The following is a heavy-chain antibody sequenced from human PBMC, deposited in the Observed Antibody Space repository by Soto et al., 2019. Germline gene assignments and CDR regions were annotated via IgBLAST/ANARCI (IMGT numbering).Heavy chain of an antibody. J-gene: IGHJ4*02. CDR1: GGSISGYY. V-gene: IGHV4-59*01. Sequence: SETLSLTCTVSGGSISGYYWSWIRQPPGKGLEWIGSIYYSGSTYYNPSLKSRVTILEDTSKNQFSLKLNSVTAADTAVYYCAREGRMGTFDYWGQGALVTVSS. CDR3: AREGRMGTFDY. CDR2: IYYSGST. D-gene: IGHD1-1*01.